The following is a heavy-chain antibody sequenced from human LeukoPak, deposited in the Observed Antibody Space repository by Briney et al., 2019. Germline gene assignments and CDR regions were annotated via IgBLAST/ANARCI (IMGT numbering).Heavy chain of an antibody. D-gene: IGHD2-15*01. CDR3: ASLYCSRGSCAFDV. CDR2: IYSGGST. J-gene: IGHJ5*02. V-gene: IGHV3-66*01. CDR1: GFTFSRYS. Sequence: GGSLRLSCAASGFTFSRYSMNWVRQAPGKGLEWVSIIYSGGSTDYADSVEGRFTISKDNSKNTVFLQMNSLRAEDTAMYYCASLYCSRGSCAFDVWGQGTLVTVSP.